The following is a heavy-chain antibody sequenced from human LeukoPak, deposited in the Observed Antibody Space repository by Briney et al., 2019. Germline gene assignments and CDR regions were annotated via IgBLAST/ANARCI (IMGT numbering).Heavy chain of an antibody. Sequence: SETLSLTFTVSGGSISSSYWSWIRQPAGKGREWIGRMHTSGSTNYNPSLKSRVTMSVDTSKSQFSLKLSSVTAADTAVYYCAREPTTGVNLDYYYYMDVWGKGTTVTVS. J-gene: IGHJ6*03. V-gene: IGHV4-4*07. CDR3: AREPTTGVNLDYYYYMDV. D-gene: IGHD4-23*01. CDR1: GGSISSSY. CDR2: MHTSGST.